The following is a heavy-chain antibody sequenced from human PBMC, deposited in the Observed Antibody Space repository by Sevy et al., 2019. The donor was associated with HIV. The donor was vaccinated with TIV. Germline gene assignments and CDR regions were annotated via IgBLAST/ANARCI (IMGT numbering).Heavy chain of an antibody. J-gene: IGHJ4*02. CDR3: ATLRGFDTSGYYIDY. CDR1: GGSISSTSDY. CDR2: IYFSGST. Sequence: SETLSLTCTVSGGSISSTSDYWTGIRQHPGKGLEWIGNIYFSGSTYYNPSLKSRLIMSVDTSKNQLSLKMRSVTAADTAVYYCATLRGFDTSGYYIDYWGQGTLVTVSS. V-gene: IGHV4-31*03. D-gene: IGHD5-12*01.